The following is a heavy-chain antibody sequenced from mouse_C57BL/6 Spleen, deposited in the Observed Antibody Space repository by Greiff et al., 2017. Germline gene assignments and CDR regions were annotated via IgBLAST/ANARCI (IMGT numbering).Heavy chain of an antibody. D-gene: IGHD1-1*01. V-gene: IGHV3-8*01. CDR2: ISYSGST. Sequence: EVQRVESGPGLAKPSQTLSLTCSVTGYSITSDYWNWIRKFPGNKLEFMGYISYSGSTYYNPSLKSRISITRDTSKNQYYLQLNSVTTADTATYYCARRGYYGSSSFYFDYWGQGTTLTVSS. CDR3: ARRGYYGSSSFYFDY. J-gene: IGHJ2*01. CDR1: GYSITSDY.